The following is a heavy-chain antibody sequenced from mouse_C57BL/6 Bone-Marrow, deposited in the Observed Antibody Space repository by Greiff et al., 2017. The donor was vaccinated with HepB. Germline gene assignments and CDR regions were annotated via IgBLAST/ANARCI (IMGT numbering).Heavy chain of an antibody. J-gene: IGHJ1*03. CDR1: GYTFTDYN. CDR2: INPNNGGT. CDR3: ARSAYYGSRYWYFDV. V-gene: IGHV1-18*01. D-gene: IGHD1-1*01. Sequence: VHVKQSGPELVKPGASVKIPCKASGYTFTDYNMDWVKQSHGKSLEWIGDINPNNGGTIYNQKFKGKATLTVDKSSSTAYMELRSLTSEDTAVYYCARSAYYGSRYWYFDVWGTGTTVTVSS.